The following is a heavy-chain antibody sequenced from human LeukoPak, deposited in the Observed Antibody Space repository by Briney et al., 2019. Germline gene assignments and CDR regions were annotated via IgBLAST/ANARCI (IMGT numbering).Heavy chain of an antibody. V-gene: IGHV1-69*13. CDR2: IIPIFGTT. D-gene: IGHD2-15*01. CDR3: ARGRNIVVVVAPDYYYYMDV. J-gene: IGHJ6*03. CDR1: GGTFSSYA. Sequence: LRASVKVSCQASGGTFSSYAISWVRQAPGQGLEWMGGIIPIFGTTNFAQKFQGRVTITADDSTSTAYMELSSLRSEDTAVYYCARGRNIVVVVAPDYYYYMDVWGKGTTVTVSS.